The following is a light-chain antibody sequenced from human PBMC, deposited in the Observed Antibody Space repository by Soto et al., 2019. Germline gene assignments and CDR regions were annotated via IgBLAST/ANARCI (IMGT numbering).Light chain of an antibody. J-gene: IGLJ2*01. CDR1: SSDVGSYNL. CDR3: CSYAGSRTFVV. Sequence: QSALTQPASVSGSPGQSITISCTGTSSDVGSYNLVSWYQQHPGKAPKLMIYEGSKRPSGVSNRFSGSKSGNTASLTISGLHAEHEADYYCCSYAGSRTFVVFGGGTKVTVL. V-gene: IGLV2-23*03. CDR2: EGS.